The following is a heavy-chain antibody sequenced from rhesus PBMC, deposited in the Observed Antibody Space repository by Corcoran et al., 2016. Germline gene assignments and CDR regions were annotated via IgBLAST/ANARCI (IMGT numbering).Heavy chain of an antibody. CDR2: VYGIGGGS. V-gene: IGHV4-93*02. Sequence: QVQLQESGPAVVKPSETLSLTCTVSGVSMTTSYWLSWFLQSPGKGLEWIGVVYGIGGGSDYSPFLKSRVSISMDTSKNQLSLKMTSVTAADTAVYYCASTDCSNSDCSTGDFWGQGVLVTVSS. CDR1: GVSMTTSYW. CDR3: ASTDCSNSDCSTGDF. D-gene: IGHD4-23*01. J-gene: IGHJ4*01.